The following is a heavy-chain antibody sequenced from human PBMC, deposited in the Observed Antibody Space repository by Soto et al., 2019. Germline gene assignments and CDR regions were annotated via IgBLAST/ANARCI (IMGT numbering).Heavy chain of an antibody. CDR1: GGSMSGYY. D-gene: IGHD2-21*02. Sequence: QVQLQESGPGLEKASETLSLTCTVSGGSMSGYYWSWIRQPPGKGLEWIGFIYDSGTTNYNPSLKSRCSLSIETSKNQLSLKLSAVPAADTAVYYCARVSHIVVVPAARGVFDIWGQGTMITVPS. J-gene: IGHJ3*02. CDR3: ARVSHIVVVPAARGVFDI. CDR2: IYDSGTT. V-gene: IGHV4-59*01.